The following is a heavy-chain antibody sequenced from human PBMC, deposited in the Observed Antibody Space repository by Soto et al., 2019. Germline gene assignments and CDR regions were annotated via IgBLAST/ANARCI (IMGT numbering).Heavy chain of an antibody. CDR1: GRSLSGDY. J-gene: IGHJ4*02. V-gene: IGHV4-34*01. D-gene: IGHD2-8*01. CDR2: INGNGNT. Sequence: PSETLSLTCGVHGRSLSGDYWSWIRRPPGKGLEWIGEINGNGNTNYNPSLKSRVTISADTSKSQFSLKVSSVTAADTAIYYCARNGYYAIDYWGQGXLVTVYS. CDR3: ARNGYYAIDY.